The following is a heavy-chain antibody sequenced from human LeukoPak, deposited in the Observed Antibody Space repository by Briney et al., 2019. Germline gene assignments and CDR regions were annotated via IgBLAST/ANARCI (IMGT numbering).Heavy chain of an antibody. CDR2: ISSSSSYI. CDR3: ASPYYYDSSGYSYYYYGTDV. Sequence: PGGSLRLSCAASGFTFSSYSMSWVRQAPGKGLEWVSSISSSSSYIYYADSVKGRFTISRDNAKNSLYLQMNSLRAEDTAVYYCASPYYYDSSGYSYYYYGTDVWGQGTTVTVSS. V-gene: IGHV3-21*01. CDR1: GFTFSSYS. D-gene: IGHD3-22*01. J-gene: IGHJ6*02.